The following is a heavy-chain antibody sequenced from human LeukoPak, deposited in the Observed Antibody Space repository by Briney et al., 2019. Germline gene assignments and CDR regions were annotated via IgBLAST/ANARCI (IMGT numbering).Heavy chain of an antibody. Sequence: GESLKISCKGSGYSFTRYYIGWVRQMPGKGLEWMGIIYPGDSDTRYSPSFQGQVTISADKSISTAYLQWSSLKASDTAMYYCARYRYCSGGNCYGPDYWGQGTLVTGSS. CDR1: GYSFTRYY. CDR3: ARYRYCSGGNCYGPDY. CDR2: IYPGDSDT. D-gene: IGHD2-15*01. V-gene: IGHV5-51*01. J-gene: IGHJ4*02.